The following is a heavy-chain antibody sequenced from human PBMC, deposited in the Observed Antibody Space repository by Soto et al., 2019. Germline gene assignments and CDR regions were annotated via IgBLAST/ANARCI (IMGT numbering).Heavy chain of an antibody. CDR2: MNAGNGNT. J-gene: IGHJ4*02. Sequence: ASAEVSCKAPGYTITCSAIHWVRQAPGQRLEWMGWMNAGNGNTKYSQKFLGRVTITRDTSASTAYMELSSLTSEDTAVYYCARETTVVFDSWGQGPLVTVSS. D-gene: IGHD4-17*01. CDR3: ARETTVVFDS. V-gene: IGHV1-3*01. CDR1: GYTITCSA.